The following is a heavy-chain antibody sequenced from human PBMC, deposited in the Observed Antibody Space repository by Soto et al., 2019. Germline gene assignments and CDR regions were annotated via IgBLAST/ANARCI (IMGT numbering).Heavy chain of an antibody. J-gene: IGHJ5*02. CDR3: ARGLTYYDFWSGSTRNWFDP. V-gene: IGHV1-8*01. Sequence: ASVTVYCQAAGYTFTSYDINWVRQATGQGLEWMGWMNPNSGNTGYAQKFQGRVTMTRNTSISTAYMELSSLRSEDTAVYYCARGLTYYDFWSGSTRNWFDPWGQGTLVTVSS. CDR1: GYTFTSYD. D-gene: IGHD3-3*01. CDR2: MNPNSGNT.